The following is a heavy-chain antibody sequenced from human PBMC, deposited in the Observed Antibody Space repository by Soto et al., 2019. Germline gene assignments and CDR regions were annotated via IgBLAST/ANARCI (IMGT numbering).Heavy chain of an antibody. CDR1: GGSISSYY. Sequence: SETLSLTCTVSGGSISSYYWSWIRQPPGKGLEWIGYIYYSGSTNYNPSLKSRVTISVDTSKNQFSLKLSSVTAAAPAVYYCKRTGLGYCSSTSCYDFDSWAQGTLVTVPS. D-gene: IGHD2-2*01. CDR2: IYYSGST. V-gene: IGHV4-59*08. CDR3: KRTGLGYCSSTSCYDFDS. J-gene: IGHJ4*02.